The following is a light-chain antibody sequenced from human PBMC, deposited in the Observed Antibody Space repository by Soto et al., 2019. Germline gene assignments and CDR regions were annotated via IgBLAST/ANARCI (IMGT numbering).Light chain of an antibody. CDR3: QQRSNWPRRT. CDR2: DAS. J-gene: IGKJ1*01. CDR1: QSVSSY. Sequence: VLTMSPGTLSLSTRERATLSCRASQSVSSYLAWYQQKPGQAPRLLIYDASNRATGIPARFSGSGSGADFTLTISSLEPEDFAVYYCQQRSNWPRRTFGQGTKVDIK. V-gene: IGKV3-11*01.